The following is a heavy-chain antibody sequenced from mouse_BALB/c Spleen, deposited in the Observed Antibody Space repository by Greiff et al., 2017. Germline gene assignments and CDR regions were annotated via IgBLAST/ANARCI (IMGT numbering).Heavy chain of an antibody. V-gene: IGHV5-6-5*01. CDR1: GFTFSSYA. D-gene: IGHD2-14*01. J-gene: IGHJ3*01. Sequence: EVKVEESGGGLVKPGGSLKLSCAASGFTFSSYAMSWVRQTPEKRLEWVASISSGGSTYYPDSVKGRFTISRDNARNILYLQMSSLRSEDTAMYYCARGDYRYDGTLPWFAYWGQGTLVTVSA. CDR3: ARGDYRYDGTLPWFAY. CDR2: ISSGGST.